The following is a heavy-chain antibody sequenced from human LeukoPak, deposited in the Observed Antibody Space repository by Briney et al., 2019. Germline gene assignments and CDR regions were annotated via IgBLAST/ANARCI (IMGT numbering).Heavy chain of an antibody. CDR2: IVPILGIA. CDR3: ARDQGDNSYGYYAIWYAFDV. J-gene: IGHJ3*01. CDR1: GGTFNNYA. Sequence: SSVKVSCKASGGTFNNYAISWVRQAPGQGLAWMGRIVPILGIANDAQEFQGRLIITADKATSSAYMELSILRSEDTAVYYCARDQGDNSYGYYAIWYAFDVWGQGTMVTVSS. V-gene: IGHV1-69*04. D-gene: IGHD5-18*01.